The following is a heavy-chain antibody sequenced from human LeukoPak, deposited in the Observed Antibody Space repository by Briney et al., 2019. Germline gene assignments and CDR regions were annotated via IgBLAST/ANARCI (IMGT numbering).Heavy chain of an antibody. CDR1: GGSISNYY. CDR2: VQTSGST. D-gene: IGHD3-10*01. CDR3: ARGSRYGSESYYEGY. V-gene: IGHV4-4*07. Sequence: SETLSLTCTVSGGSISNYYWSWIRQPAGRGLEWIGRVQTSGSTKYNPSLKSRVTMSVDTSKNQFSLKLSSVTAADTAVYYCARGSRYGSESYYEGYWGQGTLVTVSS. J-gene: IGHJ4*02.